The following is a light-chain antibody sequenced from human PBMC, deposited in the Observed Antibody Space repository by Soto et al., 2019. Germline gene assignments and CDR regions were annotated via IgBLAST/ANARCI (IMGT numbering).Light chain of an antibody. J-gene: IGLJ3*02. CDR1: SSDVGGYNY. CDR2: EVS. Sequence: QSVLTQPPSASGSPGQSVTISCTGTSSDVGGYNYVSWYQQHQGKAPKLMIYEVSKRPSGVPDRFSGSKSGNKASLTVSGLQAEDEADYYCSSYAGSNNWVFGGGTKLTVL. V-gene: IGLV2-8*01. CDR3: SSYAGSNNWV.